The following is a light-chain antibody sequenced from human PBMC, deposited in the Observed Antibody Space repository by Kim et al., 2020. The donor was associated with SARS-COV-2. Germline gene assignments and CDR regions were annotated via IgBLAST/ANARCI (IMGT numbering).Light chain of an antibody. V-gene: IGKV3-20*01. Sequence: TLAVSPGERATLSWRASQSVSSTYLGWYRQKPGQAPRLLIYGASSRATGIPDRFSGSGSGTDFTLTISRLEPEDFAVYYCQQKRTFGQGTKVDIK. CDR1: QSVSSTY. J-gene: IGKJ1*01. CDR2: GAS. CDR3: QQKRT.